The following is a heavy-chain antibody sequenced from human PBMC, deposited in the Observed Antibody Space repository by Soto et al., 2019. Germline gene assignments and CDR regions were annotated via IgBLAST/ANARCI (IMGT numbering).Heavy chain of an antibody. CDR3: ARDGDYYGSGSRYGMDV. V-gene: IGHV4-30-4*01. J-gene: IGHJ6*02. D-gene: IGHD3-10*01. CDR1: GGSISSGDYY. Sequence: QVQLQESGPGLVKPSQTLSLTCTVSGGSISSGDYYWSWIRQPPGKGLEWIGYIYYSGSTYYTPSLQSLVTISVDTSKTQFSLKLSSVTAAETAVYYCARDGDYYGSGSRYGMDVWGQGTTVTVSS. CDR2: IYYSGST.